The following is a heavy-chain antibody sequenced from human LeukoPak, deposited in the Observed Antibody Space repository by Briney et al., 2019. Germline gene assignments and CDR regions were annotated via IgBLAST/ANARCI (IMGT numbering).Heavy chain of an antibody. Sequence: GGSLRLSCAASGFTLSSYEMNWVRQAPGKGLEWVSYISSSGSTIYYADSVKGRFTISRDNAKNSLYLQMNSLRAEDMSVYYCARGTNGDGWFDPWGQGTLVTVSS. V-gene: IGHV3-48*03. D-gene: IGHD4-17*01. CDR3: ARGTNGDGWFDP. CDR1: GFTLSSYE. J-gene: IGHJ5*02. CDR2: ISSSGSTI.